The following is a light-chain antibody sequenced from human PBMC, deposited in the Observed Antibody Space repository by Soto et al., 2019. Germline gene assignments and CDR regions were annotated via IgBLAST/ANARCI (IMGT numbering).Light chain of an antibody. CDR2: RNN. CDR3: AAWDDSLSGWV. CDR1: SSNIGSNY. Sequence: QSVLTQPPSASGTPGQRVTISCSGSSSNIGSNYVYWYQQLPGTAPKLLIYRNNQRPSGVPDRFSGSKSGTSASLAISELRSEDEADYYGAAWDDSLSGWVFGGGTKLTVL. J-gene: IGLJ3*02. V-gene: IGLV1-47*01.